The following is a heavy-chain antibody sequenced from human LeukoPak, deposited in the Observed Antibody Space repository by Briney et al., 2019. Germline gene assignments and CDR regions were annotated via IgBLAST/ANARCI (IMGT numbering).Heavy chain of an antibody. V-gene: IGHV4-4*07. Sequence: PSETLSLTCTVSGGSISSYYWSWIRQPAGKGLEWIGRIYTSGNTNYNPSLKSRATISVDMSRNHFSLRLSPVTAADTAMYYCARGTLYSGWSYYFDYWGQGSQVTVSS. J-gene: IGHJ4*02. D-gene: IGHD6-19*01. CDR2: IYTSGNT. CDR1: GGSISSYY. CDR3: ARGTLYSGWSYYFDY.